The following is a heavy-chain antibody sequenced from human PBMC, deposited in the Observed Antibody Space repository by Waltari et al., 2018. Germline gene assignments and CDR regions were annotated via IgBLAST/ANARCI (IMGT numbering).Heavy chain of an antibody. CDR3: ARDGGVDGTGFDY. CDR1: GFTFSSYS. D-gene: IGHD2-8*02. Sequence: EVQLVESGGGLVQPGGSLRLSCAASGFTFSSYSMNWVRQAPGKGLEWVSYISSSSSTIYYADSVKGRFTISRDNSKNTLYLQMNSLRAEDTAVYYCARDGGVDGTGFDYWGQGTLVTVSS. J-gene: IGHJ4*02. CDR2: ISSSSSTI. V-gene: IGHV3-48*01.